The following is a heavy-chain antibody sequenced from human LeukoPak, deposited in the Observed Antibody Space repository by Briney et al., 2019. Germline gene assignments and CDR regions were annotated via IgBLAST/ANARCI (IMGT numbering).Heavy chain of an antibody. J-gene: IGHJ3*02. CDR3: ARKIAAAGIAFDI. CDR2: IYTSGST. D-gene: IGHD6-13*01. CDR1: GGSISSGSYY. V-gene: IGHV4-61*02. Sequence: SQTLSLTCTVSGGSISSGSYYWSWIRQPAGKGLEWIGRIYTSGSTNYNPSPKSRVTISVDTSKNQFSLKLSSVTAADTAVYYCARKIAAAGIAFDIWGQGTMVTVSS.